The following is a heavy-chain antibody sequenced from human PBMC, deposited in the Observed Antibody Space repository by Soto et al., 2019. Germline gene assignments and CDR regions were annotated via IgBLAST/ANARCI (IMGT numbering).Heavy chain of an antibody. CDR2: IYYSGST. CDR3: ARGLVVMYYFDY. V-gene: IGHV4-59*01. CDR1: GGSISSYY. J-gene: IGHJ4*02. D-gene: IGHD3-22*01. Sequence: QVQLQESGPGLVKPSETLSLTCTVSGGSISSYYWRWIRQPPGKGLEWIGYIYYSGSTNYNPSLKSRVTISVDTSKNQFSLKLSSVTAADTAVYYCARGLVVMYYFDYWGQGTLVTVSS.